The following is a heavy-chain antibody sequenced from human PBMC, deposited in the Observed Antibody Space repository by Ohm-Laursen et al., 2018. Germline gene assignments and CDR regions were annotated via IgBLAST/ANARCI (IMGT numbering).Heavy chain of an antibody. CDR2: IIPIFGTA. J-gene: IGHJ2*01. Sequence: SVKVSCKASGGTFSSYAISWVRQAPGQGLEWMGGIIPIFGTANYAQKFQGRVTITADESTSTAYMELSSLRSEDTAVYYCARMGPQQPHWYFDLWGRGTLVTVSS. CDR3: ARMGPQQPHWYFDL. CDR1: GGTFSSYA. D-gene: IGHD1/OR15-1a*01. V-gene: IGHV1-69*13.